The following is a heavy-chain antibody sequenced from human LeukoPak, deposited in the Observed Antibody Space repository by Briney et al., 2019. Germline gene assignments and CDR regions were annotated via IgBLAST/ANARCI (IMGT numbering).Heavy chain of an antibody. CDR3: AKDIHPGLDSGASCCFDY. D-gene: IGHD3-22*01. Sequence: GASVTVSCKTSGYTFSRHGITWVRQAPGQGPEWMGWVSGYNGDTNYAKSVRGRVTMTTDTSTNTAYMELRSLRSDDTAVYYCAKDIHPGLDSGASCCFDYWGQGTPVTVSS. CDR2: VSGYNGDT. J-gene: IGHJ4*02. V-gene: IGHV1-18*01. CDR1: GYTFSRHG.